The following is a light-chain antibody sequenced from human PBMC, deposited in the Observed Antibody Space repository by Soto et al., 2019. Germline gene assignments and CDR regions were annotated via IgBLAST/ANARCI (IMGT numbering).Light chain of an antibody. J-gene: IGKJ5*01. CDR2: AAS. CDR1: QGISSY. Sequence: DIQLTQSPSFLSASVGDRVTITCRASQGISSYLAWYQQKPGKAPKLLIYAASTFQSGVPSRFSGSGSWTEFTLTISSLQPEEFASYYCQQLNSYPITVGQGTQLEIK. V-gene: IGKV1-9*01. CDR3: QQLNSYPIT.